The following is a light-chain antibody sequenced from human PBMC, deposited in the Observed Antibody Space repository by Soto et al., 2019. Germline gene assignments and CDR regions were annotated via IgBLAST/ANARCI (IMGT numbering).Light chain of an antibody. CDR2: DAS. CDR3: QQSYSTPSIT. CDR1: EKINKW. J-gene: IGKJ5*01. V-gene: IGKV1-5*01. Sequence: GDRVTITCRASEKINKWLAWYQQKPGKAPKLPISDASSLESGVPSRFSGSGSGTEFTLTISGLQPDDFATYYCQQSYSTPSITFGQGTRLEIK.